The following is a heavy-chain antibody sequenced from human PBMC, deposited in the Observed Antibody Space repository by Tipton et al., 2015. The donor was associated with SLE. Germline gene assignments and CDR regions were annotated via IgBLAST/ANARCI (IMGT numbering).Heavy chain of an antibody. J-gene: IGHJ4*02. V-gene: IGHV4-39*07. CDR3: AREEGRGPFDY. CDR1: GGSISSSSYY. D-gene: IGHD3-10*01. Sequence: GLVKPSETLSLTCTVSGGSISSSSYYWGWIRQPPGKGLEWIGSIYYSGSTYYNPSLKSRVTISVDTSKNQFSLKLSSVTAADTAVYYCAREEGRGPFDYWGQGTLVTVSS. CDR2: IYYSGST.